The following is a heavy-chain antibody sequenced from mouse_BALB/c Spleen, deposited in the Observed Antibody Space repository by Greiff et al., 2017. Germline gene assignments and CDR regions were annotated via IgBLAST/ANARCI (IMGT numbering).Heavy chain of an antibody. CDR2: INPSNGGT. CDR1: GYTFTSYY. J-gene: IGHJ4*01. V-gene: IGHV1S81*02. CDR3: TRRGYDYDWYAMDY. D-gene: IGHD2-4*01. Sequence: VQLQQPGAELVKPGASVKLSCKASGYTFTSYYMYWVKQRPGQGLEWIGGINPSNGGTNFNEKFKSKATLTVDKSSSTAYMQLSSLTSEDSAVYYCTRRGYDYDWYAMDYWGQGTSVTVSS.